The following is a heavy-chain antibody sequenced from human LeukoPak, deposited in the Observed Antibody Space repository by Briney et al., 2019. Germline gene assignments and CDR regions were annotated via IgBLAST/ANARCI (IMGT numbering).Heavy chain of an antibody. CDR2: ISAYNGNT. CDR1: GYTFASCG. CDR3: ARDGLEYYYDSSGYQTNFDY. Sequence: ASVKVSCKASGYTFASCGISWVRQAPGQGLEWMGWISAYNGNTNYAQKLQGRVTMATDTSTSTAYMELRSLRSDDTAVYYCARDGLEYYYDSSGYQTNFDYWGQGTLVTVSS. D-gene: IGHD3-22*01. V-gene: IGHV1-18*01. J-gene: IGHJ4*02.